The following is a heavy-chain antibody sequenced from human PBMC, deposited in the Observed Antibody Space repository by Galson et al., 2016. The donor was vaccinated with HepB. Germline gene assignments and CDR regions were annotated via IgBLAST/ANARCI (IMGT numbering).Heavy chain of an antibody. D-gene: IGHD3-10*01. J-gene: IGHJ4*02. Sequence: SLRLSCAASGFSFSDHYMDWVRQAPGTGLEWVGRSRNEAYRYTTDYAASVKGRFTISRDDSKDSVYLQMNSLKTEDTAVYYGAGDASGSYRWEFWGQGTLVTVAS. CDR3: AGDASGSYRWEF. CDR1: GFSFSDHY. CDR2: SRNEAYRYTT. V-gene: IGHV3-72*01.